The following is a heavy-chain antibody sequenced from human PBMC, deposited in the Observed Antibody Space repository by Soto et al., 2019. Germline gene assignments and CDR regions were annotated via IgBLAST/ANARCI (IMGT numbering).Heavy chain of an antibody. J-gene: IGHJ4*02. CDR2: INHSGST. CDR1: GGSFSGYY. Sequence: SETLSLTCAVYGGSFSGYYWSWIRQPPGKGLEWIGEINHSGSTNYNPSLKSRVTISVDTSKNQFSLKLSSVTAADTAVYYCARGPLPICGSGGSCYSFHFDYWGQGTLVTVSS. D-gene: IGHD2-15*01. CDR3: ARGPLPICGSGGSCYSFHFDY. V-gene: IGHV4-34*01.